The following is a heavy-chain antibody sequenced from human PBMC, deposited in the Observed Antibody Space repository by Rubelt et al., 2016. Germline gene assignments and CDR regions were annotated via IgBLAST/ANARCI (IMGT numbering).Heavy chain of an antibody. CDR3: ARDDSNSRVVDFDY. D-gene: IGHD6-13*01. V-gene: IGHV3-20*04. Sequence: GGSLRLSCTASGFTFDDFGMTWVRQVPGKGLEWVSGISWNGGGTGYAASLKGRFTIFRDNAKNTLYLQLNSLRAEDTAVYYCARDDSNSRVVDFDYWGQGTLVTVSS. J-gene: IGHJ4*02. CDR2: ISWNGGGT. CDR1: GFTFDDFG.